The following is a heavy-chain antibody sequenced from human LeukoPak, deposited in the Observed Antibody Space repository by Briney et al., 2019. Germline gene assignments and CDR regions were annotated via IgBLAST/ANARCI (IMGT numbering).Heavy chain of an antibody. CDR1: GLSFGNYW. CDR3: TRDFDP. CDR2: VKQDGSEK. Sequence: GGSLRLSCVASGLSFGNYWMDWVRQAPGKGLEWVGNVKQDGSEKYYVDSVKGRFTISRDNAKNSLYLDMNSLRVEDTAIYYCTRDFDPWGQGTLVTVSS. J-gene: IGHJ5*02. V-gene: IGHV3-7*01.